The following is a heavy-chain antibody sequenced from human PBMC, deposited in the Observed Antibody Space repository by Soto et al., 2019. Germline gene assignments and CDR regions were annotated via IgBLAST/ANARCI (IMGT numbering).Heavy chain of an antibody. CDR3: ATDMTYYYDNSGYLHPDY. CDR1: GYTLTELS. CDR2: FDPEDGET. Sequence: ASVKVSCKVSGYTLTELSMHWVRRAPGKGLEWMGGFDPEDGETIYAQKFQGRVTMTEDTSTDTAYMELSSLRSEDTAVYYCATDMTYYYDNSGYLHPDYWGQGTLVTVSS. J-gene: IGHJ4*02. D-gene: IGHD3-22*01. V-gene: IGHV1-24*01.